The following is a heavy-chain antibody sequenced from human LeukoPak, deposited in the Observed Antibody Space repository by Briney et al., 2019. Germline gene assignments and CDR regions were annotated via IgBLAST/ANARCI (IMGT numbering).Heavy chain of an antibody. J-gene: IGHJ4*02. V-gene: IGHV3-73*01. D-gene: IGHD2-8*01. CDR1: GFTFSGSA. Sequence: AASLILSCAASGFTFSGSAMHWVRQASGKRLEWVGRIRSEPNSYATAYAASVKGRFTISIDDSENTAYLQMNSLKTEDTAAYYCTSLLGYCTNDVCYNYWGQGTLVTVSS. CDR3: TSLLGYCTNDVCYNY. CDR2: IRSEPNSYAT.